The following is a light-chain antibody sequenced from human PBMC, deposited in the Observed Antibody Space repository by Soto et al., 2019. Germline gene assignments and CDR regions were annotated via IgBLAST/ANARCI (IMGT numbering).Light chain of an antibody. J-gene: IGKJ1*01. CDR2: EAS. CDR3: QKYNRTPRT. Sequence: DIQMTQSPSSLSASVGDRVTITCRASQDISGHLAWYQQKAGKVPKLLSAEASSLQSGVPSRFSGSGSGTDFTLTITSLQPEDVATYYCQKYNRTPRTFGQGTKVELK. V-gene: IGKV1-27*01. CDR1: QDISGH.